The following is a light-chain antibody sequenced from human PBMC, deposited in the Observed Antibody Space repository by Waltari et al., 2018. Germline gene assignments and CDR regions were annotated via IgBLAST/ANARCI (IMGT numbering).Light chain of an antibody. CDR1: QSVLYSSNNKNY. Sequence: DIVMTQSPDSLAVPLGERATIKCKSSQSVLYSSNNKNYLAWYQQKPGQPPKLLIYWASTRESGVPDRFSGSGSGTDFTLTISSLQAEDVAVYYCQQYYSTPLTFGGGTKVEIK. CDR3: QQYYSTPLT. V-gene: IGKV4-1*01. CDR2: WAS. J-gene: IGKJ4*01.